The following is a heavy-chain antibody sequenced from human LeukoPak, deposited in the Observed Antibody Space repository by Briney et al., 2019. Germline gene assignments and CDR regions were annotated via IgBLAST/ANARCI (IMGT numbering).Heavy chain of an antibody. Sequence: GASVKVSCKASGYTFTGYYMNWVRQAPGQGLEWMGRINPNSGGTNYAQKFQGRVTMTRDTSISTAYMELSRLRSDDTAVYYCARDVHDYGDYSFDYWGQGTLVTVSS. J-gene: IGHJ4*02. CDR3: ARDVHDYGDYSFDY. CDR1: GYTFTGYY. CDR2: INPNSGGT. V-gene: IGHV1-2*06. D-gene: IGHD4-17*01.